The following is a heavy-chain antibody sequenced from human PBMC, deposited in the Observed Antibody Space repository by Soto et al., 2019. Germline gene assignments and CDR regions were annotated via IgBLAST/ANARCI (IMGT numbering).Heavy chain of an antibody. Sequence: SETLSLTCAVSGVSIHNSHSFWGWIRQPPGKGLEFIGSVYYSGGANYNPSLKSRVTMSIDTSKNQFSLRVNSLTAADTAVYYCGRVVEGATRHTDFDSWGQGILVTVSS. CDR2: VYYSGGA. D-gene: IGHD2-15*01. CDR3: GRVVEGATRHTDFDS. J-gene: IGHJ5*01. V-gene: IGHV4-39*01. CDR1: GVSIHNSHSF.